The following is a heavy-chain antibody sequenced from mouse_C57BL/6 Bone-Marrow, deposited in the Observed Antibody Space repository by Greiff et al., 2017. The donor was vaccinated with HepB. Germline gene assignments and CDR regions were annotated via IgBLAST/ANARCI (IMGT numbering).Heavy chain of an antibody. Sequence: VQLQQSGAELVRPGASVKLSCTASGFNIKDDYMHWVKQRPEQGLEWIGWIDPENGDTEYASKFQGKATITADTSSNTAYLQLSSLTSEDTAVYYCTFAYYSNYGDYWGQGTTLTVSS. V-gene: IGHV14-4*01. CDR1: GFNIKDDY. D-gene: IGHD2-5*01. CDR2: IDPENGDT. CDR3: TFAYYSNYGDY. J-gene: IGHJ2*01.